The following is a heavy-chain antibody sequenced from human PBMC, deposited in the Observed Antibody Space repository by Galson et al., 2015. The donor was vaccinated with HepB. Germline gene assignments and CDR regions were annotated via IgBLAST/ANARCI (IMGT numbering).Heavy chain of an antibody. Sequence: SLRLSCAASGFTFGDYTMIWFRQAPGKGLDWVGSIRSKAYGGTTEYVASVKRRFTISRHDSKSIAYLQINSLKTEDTAVYYCTGDRKGGYGPFDYWGQGTLVTVSS. CDR3: TGDRKGGYGPFDY. V-gene: IGHV3-49*03. D-gene: IGHD5-12*01. CDR2: IRSKAYGGTT. CDR1: GFTFGDYT. J-gene: IGHJ4*02.